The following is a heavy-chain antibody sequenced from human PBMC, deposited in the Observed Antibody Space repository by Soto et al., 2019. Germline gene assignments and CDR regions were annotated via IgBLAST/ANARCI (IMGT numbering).Heavy chain of an antibody. CDR3: ARAPGVVVAAGAAWFDP. CDR2: ISGSGGST. J-gene: IGHJ5*02. V-gene: IGHV3-23*01. Sequence: VGSLRLSCTASGFTLQNYAMAWVRQAPGRGLEWVSAISGSGGSTYYADSVKGRFTISRDNSKNTLYLQMNSLRAEDTAVYYCARAPGVVVAAGAAWFDPWGQGTLVTVSS. D-gene: IGHD2-15*01. CDR1: GFTLQNYA.